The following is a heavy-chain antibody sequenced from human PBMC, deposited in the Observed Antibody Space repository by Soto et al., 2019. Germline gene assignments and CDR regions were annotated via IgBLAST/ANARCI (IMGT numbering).Heavy chain of an antibody. CDR2: IYYSGST. Sequence: SETLSLTCTVSGGSLSSYYWSWIRQPPGKGLEWIGYIYYSGSTNYNPSLKSRVTISVDTSKNQFSLKLSSVTAADTAVYYCARVSSPKSWFDPWGQGTLVTVSS. J-gene: IGHJ5*02. CDR1: GGSLSSYY. CDR3: ARVSSPKSWFDP. V-gene: IGHV4-59*01.